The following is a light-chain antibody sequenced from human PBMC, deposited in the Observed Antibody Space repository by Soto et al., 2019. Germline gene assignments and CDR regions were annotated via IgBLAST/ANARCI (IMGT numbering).Light chain of an antibody. V-gene: IGKV3-15*01. Sequence: EIVMTQSPATLSVSPGERVTLSCRASQSVRSNLVWYQQKPGQAPRLLMYDASTRATGIPVRFRGSGSGTEFTITISSLRSEDSAVYYCQQYDKWPPYTFGQGTKLEIK. J-gene: IGKJ2*01. CDR2: DAS. CDR1: QSVRSN. CDR3: QQYDKWPPYT.